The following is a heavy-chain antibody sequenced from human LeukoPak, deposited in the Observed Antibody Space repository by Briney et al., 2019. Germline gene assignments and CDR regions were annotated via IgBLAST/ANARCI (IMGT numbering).Heavy chain of an antibody. D-gene: IGHD6-13*01. V-gene: IGHV1-2*02. CDR2: INPNSGGT. CDR1: GYTFTGYY. J-gene: IGHJ4*02. CDR3: AREGADSSRWYIIPFDY. Sequence: ASVKVSCKASGYTFTGYYMHWVRQAPGQGLEWMGWINPNSGGTNYAQKFQGRVTMTRDTSISTAYMELSRLRSDDTAVYYCAREGADSSRWYIIPFDYWGQGTLVTVSS.